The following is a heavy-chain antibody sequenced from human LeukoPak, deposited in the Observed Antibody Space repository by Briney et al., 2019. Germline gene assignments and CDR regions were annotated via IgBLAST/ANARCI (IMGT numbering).Heavy chain of an antibody. CDR2: IIPISGTA. CDR1: GYTFTSYD. Sequence: SVKVSCKASGYTFTSYDINWVRQATGQGLEWMGGIIPISGTANYAQKFQGRVTITTDESTSTAYMELSSLRSEDTAVYYCARAADSSGYYAGNYFDYWGQGTLVTVSS. D-gene: IGHD3-22*01. CDR3: ARAADSSGYYAGNYFDY. J-gene: IGHJ4*02. V-gene: IGHV1-69*05.